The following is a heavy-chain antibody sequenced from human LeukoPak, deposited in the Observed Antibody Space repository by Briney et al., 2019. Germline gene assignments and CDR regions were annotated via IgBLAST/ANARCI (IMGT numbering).Heavy chain of an antibody. D-gene: IGHD2-15*01. Sequence: ASVKVSCKASGYTFTIYYMHWVRQAPGQGLEWMGIINPSGGSTSYAQKFQGRVTMTRDTSTSTVYMELSSLRSEDTAVYYCARYCSGGSCTRGGVGMDVWGQGTTVTVSS. CDR2: INPSGGST. J-gene: IGHJ6*02. CDR3: ARYCSGGSCTRGGVGMDV. CDR1: GYTFTIYY. V-gene: IGHV1-46*03.